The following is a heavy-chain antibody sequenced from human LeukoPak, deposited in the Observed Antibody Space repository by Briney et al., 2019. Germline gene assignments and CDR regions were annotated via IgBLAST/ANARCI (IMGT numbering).Heavy chain of an antibody. J-gene: IGHJ4*02. CDR2: ISAYNGNT. CDR1: GYTFTING. Sequence: ASVTVSFTASGYTFTINGISWVRQGPGQGLEWMGWISAYNGNTNYAQKLQGRVTMTTDTSTSTAYMELRSLRSDDTAVYYCARLSERSLYYGSGSYSVEPPTTYYFDYWGQGTLVTVSS. D-gene: IGHD3-10*01. CDR3: ARLSERSLYYGSGSYSVEPPTTYYFDY. V-gene: IGHV1-18*01.